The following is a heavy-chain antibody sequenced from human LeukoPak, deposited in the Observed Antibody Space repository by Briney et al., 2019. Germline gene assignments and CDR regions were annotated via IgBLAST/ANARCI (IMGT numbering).Heavy chain of an antibody. CDR1: GYSISSGYY. V-gene: IGHV4-38-2*02. CDR3: ARAKYGGVFDY. CDR2: IYTSGST. Sequence: SETLSLTCTVSGYSISSGYYWGWIRQPPGKGLEWIGRIYTSGSTNYNPSLKSRVTMSVDTSKNQFSLKLSSVTAADTAVYYCARAKYGGVFDYWGQGTLVTVSS. J-gene: IGHJ4*02. D-gene: IGHD3-10*01.